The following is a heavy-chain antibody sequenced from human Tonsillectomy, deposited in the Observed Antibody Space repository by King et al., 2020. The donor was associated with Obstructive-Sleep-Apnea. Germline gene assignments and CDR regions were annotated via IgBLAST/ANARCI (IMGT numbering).Heavy chain of an antibody. D-gene: IGHD5-18*01. CDR2: IFHSGTT. V-gene: IGHV4-4*02. J-gene: IGHJ4*02. Sequence: VQLQESGPGLVKPSGTLSLTCAVSGCSISSSNWWSWVRQPPGKGLGWFGEIFHSGTTNYNPTPKSRVTISVDKSKNPFSLKLSSVTAADTAVYYCARDSSGYSYEDYWGQGTLVTVSS. CDR1: GCSISSSNW. CDR3: ARDSSGYSYEDY.